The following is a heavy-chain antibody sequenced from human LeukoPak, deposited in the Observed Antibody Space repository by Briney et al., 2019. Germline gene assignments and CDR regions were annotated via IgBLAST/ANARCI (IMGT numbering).Heavy chain of an antibody. CDR2: ISRTGGNT. J-gene: IGHJ4*02. V-gene: IGHV3-23*01. Sequence: GGSLRLSCATSGFTFSDYAMNWVRQAPGKGLEWVSGISRTGGNTYYADSVRGRFTISRDHSKSTVYLQMNSLRAEDTAVYYCVKVGLIASRPPYYFDYWGPRTLVTVSS. D-gene: IGHD6-6*01. CDR3: VKVGLIASRPPYYFDY. CDR1: GFTFSDYA.